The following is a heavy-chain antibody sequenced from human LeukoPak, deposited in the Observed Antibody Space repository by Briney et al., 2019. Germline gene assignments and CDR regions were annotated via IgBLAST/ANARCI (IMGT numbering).Heavy chain of an antibody. Sequence: SETLSLTCTVSDDSISSNYWSWIRQPPGKGLEWLGYIYNSGSTKYNPSLKSRATMSVATSKSQFSLKLSSVTAADTAIYYCAGGGYCGVSSCFAPLLDWWGQGSPVTVSS. CDR2: IYNSGST. D-gene: IGHD2-15*01. V-gene: IGHV4-59*01. CDR3: AGGGYCGVSSCFAPLLDW. J-gene: IGHJ4*02. CDR1: DDSISSNY.